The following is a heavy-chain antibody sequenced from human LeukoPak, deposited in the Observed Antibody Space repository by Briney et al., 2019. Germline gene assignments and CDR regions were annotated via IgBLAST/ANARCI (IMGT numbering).Heavy chain of an antibody. CDR1: GFTVSSNY. V-gene: IGHV3-66*01. J-gene: IGHJ6*02. CDR2: IYSGDRR. Sequence: KSGGSLRLSCAASGFTVSSNYMSWVRQAPGKGLEWLSVIYSGDRRYYADSVKDRFTISRDISKNTVYLQMNNLRAEDTAVYYCARDRKYLYYGMEVWGQGTTVTVSS. D-gene: IGHD3-10*01. CDR3: ARDRKYLYYGMEV.